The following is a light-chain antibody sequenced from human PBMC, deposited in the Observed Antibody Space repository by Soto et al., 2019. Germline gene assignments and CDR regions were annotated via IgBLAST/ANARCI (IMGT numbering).Light chain of an antibody. Sequence: QSVLTQPPSVSAAPGQRVTISCSGSSSNIGGNSVSWYQQLPGTAPKLLIYDDDKRPSGIPDRFSGSKSGTSPTLGISGLQAEDEADYYCTAYKNFRVFGGGTQLTVL. CDR1: SSNIGGNS. V-gene: IGLV1-51*01. CDR2: DDD. J-gene: IGLJ3*02. CDR3: TAYKNFRV.